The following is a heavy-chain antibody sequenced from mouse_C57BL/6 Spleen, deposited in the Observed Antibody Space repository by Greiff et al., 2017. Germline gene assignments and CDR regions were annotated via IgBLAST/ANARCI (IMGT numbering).Heavy chain of an antibody. CDR3: ARRGSNHAMDY. J-gene: IGHJ4*01. CDR1: GYTFTSYW. V-gene: IGHV1-69*01. CDR2: IDPSDSFT. Sequence: VQLQQPGAELVMPGASVKLSCKASGYTFTSYWMHWVKQRPGQGLEWIGEIDPSDSFTNYNQKFKGKSTLTVDKSSSTAYMQLSSLTSEDSAVYYCARRGSNHAMDYWGQGTSVTVSS. D-gene: IGHD2-5*01.